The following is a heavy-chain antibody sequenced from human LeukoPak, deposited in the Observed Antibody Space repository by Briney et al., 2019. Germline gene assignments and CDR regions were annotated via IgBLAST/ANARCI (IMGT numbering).Heavy chain of an antibody. CDR3: ARRHSGGPTIIFDY. D-gene: IGHD6-19*01. Sequence: PSETLSLTCTVSGYAITSGGFSWNWIRQPPGKGLEWIGCIYDRGPAYYNPSLKSRFTISVDRPKNQFFLNVTSLTAADTAVYYCARRHSGGPTIIFDYWGRGTLVTVSS. V-gene: IGHV4-30-2*01. J-gene: IGHJ4*02. CDR1: GYAITSGGFS. CDR2: IYDRGPA.